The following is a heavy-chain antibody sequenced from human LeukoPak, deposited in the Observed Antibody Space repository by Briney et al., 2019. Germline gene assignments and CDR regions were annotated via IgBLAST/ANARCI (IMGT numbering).Heavy chain of an antibody. CDR2: ISAYNGNT. Sequence: ASVKVSCKASGYTFTSYGISWVRQAPGQGLEWMGWISAYNGNTNYAQKLQARVTMTTDTSTSTAYMELRSLRSDDTAVYYCARDHDYYGSGSYYGMDVWGQGTTVTVSS. CDR3: ARDHDYYGSGSYYGMDV. D-gene: IGHD3-10*01. V-gene: IGHV1-18*01. J-gene: IGHJ6*02. CDR1: GYTFTSYG.